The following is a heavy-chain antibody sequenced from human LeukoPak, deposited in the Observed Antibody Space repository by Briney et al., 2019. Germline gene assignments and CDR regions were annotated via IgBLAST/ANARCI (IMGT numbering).Heavy chain of an antibody. Sequence: GGSLRLSCAVSGFTFGGFWMSWSRQAPGKGLEWVASINSDGSEGYYADVVKGRFTISRDNAKNSLYLQINSLRAEDTAVYYCARSSYSSSSSVWGQGTMVTVSS. J-gene: IGHJ3*01. CDR2: INSDGSEG. D-gene: IGHD6-6*01. CDR1: GFTFGGFW. CDR3: ARSSYSSSSSV. V-gene: IGHV3-7*03.